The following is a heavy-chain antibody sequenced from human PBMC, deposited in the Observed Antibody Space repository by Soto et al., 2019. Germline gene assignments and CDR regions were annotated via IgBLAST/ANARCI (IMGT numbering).Heavy chain of an antibody. V-gene: IGHV3-74*01. CDR3: ARGVRNYYALDV. J-gene: IGHJ6*02. CDR2: IKTDGSTI. CDR1: GLTFSSHW. Sequence: EVQLVESGGGLVQPGGSLRLSCAASGLTFSSHWMHWIRQAPGKGLVWVSRIKTDGSTINYGDSVKGRFSISRDNAKNTVYLQMNSLRAEDTAVYYCARGVRNYYALDVWGRGTMVTVSS.